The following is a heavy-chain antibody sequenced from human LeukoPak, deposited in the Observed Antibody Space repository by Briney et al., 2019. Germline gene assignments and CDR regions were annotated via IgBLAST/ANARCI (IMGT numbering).Heavy chain of an antibody. D-gene: IGHD3-3*01. CDR2: INWNGGST. V-gene: IGHV3-20*04. J-gene: IGHJ5*02. CDR1: GFTFDDYG. CDR3: ARGANYDFWSGYFEGGNWFDP. Sequence: PGGSLRLSCAASGFTFDDYGMSWVRQAPGKGLEWVSGINWNGGSTGYADSVKGRFTISRDNAKNSLYLQMNSLRAEDTALYYCARGANYDFWSGYFEGGNWFDPWGQGTLVTVSS.